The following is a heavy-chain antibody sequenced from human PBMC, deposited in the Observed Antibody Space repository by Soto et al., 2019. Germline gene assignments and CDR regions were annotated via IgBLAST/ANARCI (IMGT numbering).Heavy chain of an antibody. CDR2: TYYRSKWYN. D-gene: IGHD3-3*01. Sequence: SQTLSLTCAISGDSVSSNSAAWNWIRQSPSRGLERLGRTYYRSKWYNDYAVSVKSRITINPDTSKNQFSLQLNSVTPEDTAVDYFARVFGVLRFLGGLLYVCVFDIGGKGKMVTVS. V-gene: IGHV6-1*01. CDR1: GDSVSSNSAA. CDR3: ARVFGVLRFLGGLLYVCVFDI. J-gene: IGHJ3*02.